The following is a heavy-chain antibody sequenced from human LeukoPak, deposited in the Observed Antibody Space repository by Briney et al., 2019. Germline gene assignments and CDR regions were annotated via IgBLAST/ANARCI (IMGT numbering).Heavy chain of an antibody. CDR3: ARVGGSYYYDSSGLIPFDY. V-gene: IGHV4-59*01. CDR1: GGSISSYY. Sequence: SETLSLTCTVSGGSISSYYWIWIRQPPGKGLEWIGYIYYSGSTNYNPSLKSRVTISVDTSKNQFSLKLSSVTAADTAVYYCARVGGSYYYDSSGLIPFDYWGQGTLVTVSS. J-gene: IGHJ4*02. CDR2: IYYSGST. D-gene: IGHD3-22*01.